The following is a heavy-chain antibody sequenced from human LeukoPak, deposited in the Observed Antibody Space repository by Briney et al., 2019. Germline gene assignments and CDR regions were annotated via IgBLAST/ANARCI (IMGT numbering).Heavy chain of an antibody. CDR3: ARVAAAGSRDFDY. Sequence: SQTLSLTCTVSGGSISSGGYYWSWIRQHPGKGLEWIGYIYYSGSTYHNPSLKSRVTISVDTSKNQFSLKLSSVTAADTAVYYCARVAAAGSRDFDYWGQGTLATVSS. V-gene: IGHV4-31*03. CDR2: IYYSGST. J-gene: IGHJ4*02. D-gene: IGHD6-13*01. CDR1: GGSISSGGYY.